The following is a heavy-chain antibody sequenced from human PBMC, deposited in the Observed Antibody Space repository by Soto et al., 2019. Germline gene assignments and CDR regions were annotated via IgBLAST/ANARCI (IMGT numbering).Heavy chain of an antibody. Sequence: PSETLSLTCTVSGGSVSSGSYYWSWIRQPPGKGLEWIGYIYYSGSTNYNPSLKSRVTISVDTSKNQFSLKLSSVTAADTAVYYCARTYYDFWSGSQRGPFDYWGRGRLVTASS. CDR2: IYYSGST. V-gene: IGHV4-61*01. CDR3: ARTYYDFWSGSQRGPFDY. J-gene: IGHJ4*01. D-gene: IGHD3-3*01. CDR1: GGSVSSGSYY.